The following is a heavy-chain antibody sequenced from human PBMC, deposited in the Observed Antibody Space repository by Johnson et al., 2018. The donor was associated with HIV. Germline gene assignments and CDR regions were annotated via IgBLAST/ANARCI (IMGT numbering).Heavy chain of an antibody. J-gene: IGHJ3*01. Sequence: QVQLVESGGGVVQPGRSLRLSCADSGSTFRSYAMPWVRQAPGKGLELVAVISYDGSNKFYTASVKARFTFSRDNSKNTGYLQMNSLRVDDTALYYCARAPKQGFRDFAGGAFDVWGQGTMVTVSS. CDR2: ISYDGSNK. V-gene: IGHV3-30*04. CDR1: GSTFRSYA. D-gene: IGHD2-21*02. CDR3: ARAPKQGFRDFAGGAFDV.